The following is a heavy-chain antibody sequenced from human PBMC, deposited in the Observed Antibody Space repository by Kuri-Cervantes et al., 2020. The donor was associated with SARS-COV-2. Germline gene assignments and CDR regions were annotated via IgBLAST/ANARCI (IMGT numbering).Heavy chain of an antibody. CDR2: IYYSGST. D-gene: IGHD6-6*01. CDR3: ASGEYSSSSEYDWFDP. Sequence: SETLSLTCTVSGGSISSSSYYWGWLRQPPGKGLEWIGSIYYSGSTYYNPSLKSRVTISVDTSKNQFSLKLSSVTAAGTAVYYCASGEYSSSSEYDWFDPWGQGTLVTVSS. CDR1: GGSISSSSYY. J-gene: IGHJ5*02. V-gene: IGHV4-39*01.